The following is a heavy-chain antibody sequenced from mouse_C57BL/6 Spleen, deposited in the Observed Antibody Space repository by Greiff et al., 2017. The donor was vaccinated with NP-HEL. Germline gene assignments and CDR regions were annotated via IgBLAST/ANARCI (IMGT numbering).Heavy chain of an antibody. CDR3: ARDGYGSSPYAMDY. V-gene: IGHV5-4*01. CDR1: GFTFSSYA. CDR2: ISDGGSYT. J-gene: IGHJ4*01. Sequence: EVMLVESGGGLVKPGGSLKLSCAASGFTFSSYAMSWVRQTPEKRLEWVATISDGGSYTYYPDNVKGRFTTSRDNAKNNLYLQMSHLKSEDTAMYYCARDGYGSSPYAMDYWGQGTSVTVSS. D-gene: IGHD1-1*01.